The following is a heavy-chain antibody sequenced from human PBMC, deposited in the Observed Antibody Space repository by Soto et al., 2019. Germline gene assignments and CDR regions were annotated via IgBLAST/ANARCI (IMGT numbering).Heavy chain of an antibody. V-gene: IGHV3-23*01. Sequence: GSLRLSCAASGFPFSDHAMSWVRQAPGKGLEWVSGISGSGAYIYYADSVKGRFTISRDNSKNMLYLQMNSLRAEDTAVYYCAKDVYKQPPSGWFDPWGQGTPVTAPQ. CDR2: ISGSGAYI. D-gene: IGHD1-20*01. J-gene: IGHJ5*02. CDR3: AKDVYKQPPSGWFDP. CDR1: GFPFSDHA.